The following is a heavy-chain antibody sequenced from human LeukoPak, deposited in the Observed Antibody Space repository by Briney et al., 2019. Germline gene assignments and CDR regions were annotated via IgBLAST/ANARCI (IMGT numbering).Heavy chain of an antibody. Sequence: SETLSLTCTVSGGSISSYYWSWIRQPPGKGREWIGYIYYSGSTNYNPSLKSRVTISVDTSKNQFSLKLSSVTAADTAVYYCASASVDTAMVTGPYYYYYMDVWGKGTTVTVSS. D-gene: IGHD5-18*01. J-gene: IGHJ6*03. V-gene: IGHV4-59*01. CDR3: ASASVDTAMVTGPYYYYYMDV. CDR2: IYYSGST. CDR1: GGSISSYY.